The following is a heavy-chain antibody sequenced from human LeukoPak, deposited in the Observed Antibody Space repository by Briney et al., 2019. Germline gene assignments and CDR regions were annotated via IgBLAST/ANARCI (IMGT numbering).Heavy chain of an antibody. D-gene: IGHD5-12*01. Sequence: ASAKVSCKASGYTFTDYYMHWLRQAPGQGLEYMGWINPNSGGTLSAQMFQGRVTMTRDTSISTAYMELSRLTSDDTAIYYCARQRSGGDGFDIWGQGTLVTVSS. CDR1: GYTFTDYY. CDR2: INPNSGGT. CDR3: ARQRSGGDGFDI. J-gene: IGHJ3*02. V-gene: IGHV1-2*02.